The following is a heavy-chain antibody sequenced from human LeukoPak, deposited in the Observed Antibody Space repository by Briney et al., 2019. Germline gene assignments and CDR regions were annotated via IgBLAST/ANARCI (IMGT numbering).Heavy chain of an antibody. D-gene: IGHD1-7*01. CDR1: GFTFSSNS. V-gene: IGHV3-23*01. Sequence: GGSLRLSCAASGFTFSSNSMSWVRQAPGKGLEWVSGISGSGGSTYYADSVKGRFTISRDNSKNTLYLQMNSLRAEDTAVYYCAKSELWYYFDYWGQGTLVTVSS. CDR2: ISGSGGST. J-gene: IGHJ4*02. CDR3: AKSELWYYFDY.